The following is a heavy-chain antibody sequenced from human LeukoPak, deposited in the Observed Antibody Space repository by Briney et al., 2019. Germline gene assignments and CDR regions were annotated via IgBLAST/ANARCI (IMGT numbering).Heavy chain of an antibody. V-gene: IGHV3-66*01. D-gene: IGHD4-11*01. Sequence: GGSLRLSCAASGFTVSSNYMSWVRQAPGKGLEWVSFIYTTGRTYYADSVKGRFTISRDDSKNTVFLQMNSLRAKDTAVYYCARDPPMTTDFALDVWGQGTTVTVSS. CDR1: GFTVSSNY. CDR2: IYTTGRT. J-gene: IGHJ6*02. CDR3: ARDPPMTTDFALDV.